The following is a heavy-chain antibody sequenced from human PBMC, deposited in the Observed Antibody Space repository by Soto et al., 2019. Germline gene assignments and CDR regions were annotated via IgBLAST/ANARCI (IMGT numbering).Heavy chain of an antibody. J-gene: IGHJ4*02. D-gene: IGHD5-18*01. CDR2: ISYDGSNK. V-gene: IGHV3-30-3*01. Sequence: LRLSCAASGFTFSSYAMHWVRQAPGKGLEWVAVISYDGSNKYYADSVKGRFTISRDNSKNTLYLQMNSLRAEDTAVYYCARDGSWIQLYYFDYWGQGTLVTVSS. CDR3: ARDGSWIQLYYFDY. CDR1: GFTFSSYA.